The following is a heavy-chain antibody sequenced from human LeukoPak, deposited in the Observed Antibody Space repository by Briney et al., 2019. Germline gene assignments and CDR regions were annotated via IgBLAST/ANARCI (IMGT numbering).Heavy chain of an antibody. CDR2: SRNKANKYTT. Sequence: GGSMTLSCALSGFVLSDYFMVWVRQAPGKAVEWVGRSRNKANKYTTKYSASVKRRFTISREDSTNSLYLQMNSLKTEDTAVYYCARGRNSFDYWGQGTLVTVSS. J-gene: IGHJ4*02. D-gene: IGHD4-11*01. CDR1: GFVLSDYF. CDR3: ARGRNSFDY. V-gene: IGHV3-72*01.